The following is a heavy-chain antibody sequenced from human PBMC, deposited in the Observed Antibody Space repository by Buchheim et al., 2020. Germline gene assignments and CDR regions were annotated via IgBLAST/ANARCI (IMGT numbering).Heavy chain of an antibody. CDR2: IFLWSGVT. D-gene: IGHD4-17*01. CDR3: VKDILPGGADV. Sequence: EVQVVESGGGLVQPGRSLRLSCVESGLIFDDYAMHWVRQAPGKGLEWVSGIFLWSGVTDYAGSVRGRFTISRDKAKRSLFLQMDSLTTEDTALYYCVKDILPGGADVWGPGTT. V-gene: IGHV3-9*01. CDR1: GLIFDDYA. J-gene: IGHJ6*02.